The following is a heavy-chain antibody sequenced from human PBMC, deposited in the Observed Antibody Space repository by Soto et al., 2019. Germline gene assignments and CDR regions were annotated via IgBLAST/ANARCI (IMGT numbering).Heavy chain of an antibody. Sequence: GGSLRLSCAASGFTFSSYAMSWVRQAPGKGLEWVSAISGSGGSTYYADSVKGRFTISRDNSKNTLYLQMNSLRAEDTAVYYCAKDGRGYGSGSYFTGGPWFEPWGQGTLVTVSS. J-gene: IGHJ5*02. CDR1: GFTFSSYA. V-gene: IGHV3-23*01. CDR2: ISGSGGST. CDR3: AKDGRGYGSGSYFTGGPWFEP. D-gene: IGHD3-10*01.